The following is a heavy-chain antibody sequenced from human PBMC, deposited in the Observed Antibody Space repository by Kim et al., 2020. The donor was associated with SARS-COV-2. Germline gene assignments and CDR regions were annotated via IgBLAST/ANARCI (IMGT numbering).Heavy chain of an antibody. CDR3: AREGGGPGTGGVDV. V-gene: IGHV3-33*01. CDR1: EFTFSSYV. Sequence: GGSLRLSCAASEFTFSSYVMHWVRQAPGKGLEWVAVIWPDGSDKFYGDSVKGRFTMSRDNSKNTVYLEMNSLRDDDTAVYYCAREGGGPGTGGVDVWGQGTTVTVSS. CDR2: IWPDGSDK. J-gene: IGHJ6*02. D-gene: IGHD2-8*02.